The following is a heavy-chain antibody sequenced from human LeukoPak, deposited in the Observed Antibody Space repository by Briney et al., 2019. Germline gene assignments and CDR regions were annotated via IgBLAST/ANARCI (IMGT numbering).Heavy chain of an antibody. V-gene: IGHV1-3*01. D-gene: IGHD1-1*01. CDR1: GYTFSSYV. J-gene: IGHJ4*02. Sequence: ASVKVSCKASGYTFSSYVIHWLRRAPGQRLEWMGWINVGNGDTKYSQKFQGRVIIARDTSASTAYMELSSLRSEGTAIYYCARDRGGTGDFDYWGQGTLVTVSS. CDR2: INVGNGDT. CDR3: ARDRGGTGDFDY.